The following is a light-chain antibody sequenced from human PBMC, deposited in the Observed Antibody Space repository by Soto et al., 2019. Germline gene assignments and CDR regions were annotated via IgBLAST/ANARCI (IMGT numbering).Light chain of an antibody. V-gene: IGKV3-20*01. CDR1: HSVSSNY. CDR2: DVS. CDR3: QQYGISPR. J-gene: IGKJ1*01. Sequence: EIVLTQSPGTLSLSPGERATLSCRSSHSVSSNYLAWYQQKPGQAPRLLIYDVSSRATGIPDRFSCSGSGTDFSLTISKREPVDFGVYYCQQYGISPRFGQGTKVEIK.